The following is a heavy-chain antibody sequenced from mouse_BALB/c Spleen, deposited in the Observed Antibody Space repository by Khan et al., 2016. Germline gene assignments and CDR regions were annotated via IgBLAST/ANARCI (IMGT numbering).Heavy chain of an antibody. CDR3: ARGRTAFAY. CDR1: GFNIKDTY. D-gene: IGHD4-1*01. J-gene: IGHJ3*01. V-gene: IGHV14-3*02. Sequence: VQLKESGAELVKPGASVKLSCTASGFNIKDTYMHWVKQRPEQGLEWIGRIDPANGNTTYDPKFQGKATITADTSSNTAYLQLSSLTSEDTAVYYCARGRTAFAYWGQGTLVTVSA. CDR2: IDPANGNT.